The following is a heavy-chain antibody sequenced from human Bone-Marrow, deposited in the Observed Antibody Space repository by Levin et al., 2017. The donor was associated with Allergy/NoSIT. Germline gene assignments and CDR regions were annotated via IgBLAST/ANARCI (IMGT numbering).Heavy chain of an antibody. V-gene: IGHV3-64*01. CDR1: GFTFSSYA. D-gene: IGHD1-26*01. J-gene: IGHJ4*02. CDR3: ARVSGATFRTNYFDY. Sequence: GGSLRLSCAASGFTFSSYAMHWVRQAPGKGLEYVSAISSNGGSTYYANSVKGRFTISRDNSKNTLYLQMGSLRAEDMAVYYCARVSGATFRTNYFDYWGQGTLVTVSS. CDR2: ISSNGGST.